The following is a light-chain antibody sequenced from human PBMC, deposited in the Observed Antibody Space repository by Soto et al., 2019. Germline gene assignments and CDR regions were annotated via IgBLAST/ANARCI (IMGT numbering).Light chain of an antibody. J-gene: IGKJ1*01. Sequence: EIVLTQSPGTLSLSPGERATLSCRASQSVSSSYLAWYQQKPGQAPRLLIYVASSRATGIPDRFSGSGSGTDFTLTISRLEPEDFAVYYCQQYGSSPPTFGQGTKVGIK. CDR1: QSVSSSY. V-gene: IGKV3-20*01. CDR3: QQYGSSPPT. CDR2: VAS.